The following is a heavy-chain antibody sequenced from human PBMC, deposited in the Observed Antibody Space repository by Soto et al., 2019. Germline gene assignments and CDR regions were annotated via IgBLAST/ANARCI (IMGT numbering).Heavy chain of an antibody. CDR2: VYYAGNT. J-gene: IGHJ6*03. V-gene: IGHV4-59*01. CDR1: GGSISPYY. D-gene: IGHD6-13*01. CDR3: ARKGAAASYAHYYMDV. Sequence: QVLLQESGPGLVKPSETLSLPCTVSGGSISPYYWSWIRQSPGKGLEWIGYVYYAGNTNYNPSLESRVTISVDASRNQFSLKLTSLTAADTAVYYCARKGAAASYAHYYMDVWGSGTTVTGSS.